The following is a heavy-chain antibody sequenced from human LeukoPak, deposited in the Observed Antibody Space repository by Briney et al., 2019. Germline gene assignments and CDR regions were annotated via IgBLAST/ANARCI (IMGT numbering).Heavy chain of an antibody. CDR3: AAAMSQIAVAATGADY. V-gene: IGHV1-58*01. CDR2: IVVGSGNT. CDR1: GFTFTSSA. D-gene: IGHD6-19*01. Sequence: SVKVSCKASGFTFTSSAVQWVRQARGQRLEWIGWIVVGSGNTNYAQKFQERVTITRDMSTSTAYMELSSLRSEDTAVYDCAAAMSQIAVAATGADYWGQGTLVTVSS. J-gene: IGHJ4*02.